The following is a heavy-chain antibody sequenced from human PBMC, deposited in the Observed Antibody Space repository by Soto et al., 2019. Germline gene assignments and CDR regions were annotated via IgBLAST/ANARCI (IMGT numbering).Heavy chain of an antibody. D-gene: IGHD3-3*01. Sequence: EVQLVESGGGLVKPGGSLRLSCAASGFTFSNAWMSWVRQAPGKGLEWVGRIKSKTDGGTTDYAAPVKGRFTISRDDSKNTLYLQMNSLKTEDTAVYYCTTVDLEWLLPLDAFDIWGQGTMVTVSS. CDR3: TTVDLEWLLPLDAFDI. J-gene: IGHJ3*02. CDR2: IKSKTDGGTT. V-gene: IGHV3-15*01. CDR1: GFTFSNAW.